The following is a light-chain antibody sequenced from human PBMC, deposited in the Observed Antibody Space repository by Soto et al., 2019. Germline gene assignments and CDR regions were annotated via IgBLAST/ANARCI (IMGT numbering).Light chain of an antibody. Sequence: QSALTQPRSVSGSPGQSVTISCTGASSDVGAYNFVSWYQHNPGRGPRLMIYHVTYRPSGVSNRYSGSKSGNSASLTISGLQADDEADYYCCSLTTSHTYVFGSGTKLTVL. V-gene: IGLV2-11*01. CDR1: SSDVGAYNF. J-gene: IGLJ1*01. CDR2: HVT. CDR3: CSLTTSHTYV.